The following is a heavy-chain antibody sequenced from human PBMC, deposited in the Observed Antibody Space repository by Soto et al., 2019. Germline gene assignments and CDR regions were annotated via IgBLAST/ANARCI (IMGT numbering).Heavy chain of an antibody. D-gene: IGHD3-22*01. Sequence: QLHLQESGSGRVRPSQTLTLTCAVSGASISSGDYSWTWIRQPPGRGLEWIGYIYHSVNTYYNPYHNSLFTISVVRSKIKFLLGLNYVTGADTAVSSCARFLHSCGYFPSYFDSWGQGSLVTVSS. CDR3: ARFLHSCGYFPSYFDS. CDR1: GASISSGDYS. J-gene: IGHJ4*02. CDR2: IYHSVNT. V-gene: IGHV4-30-2*01.